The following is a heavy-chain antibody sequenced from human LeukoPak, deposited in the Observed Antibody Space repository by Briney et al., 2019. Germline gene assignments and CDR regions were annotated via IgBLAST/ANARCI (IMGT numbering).Heavy chain of an antibody. CDR3: ARLLGGNYFDN. V-gene: IGHV3-7*04. CDR2: IKQDGSDK. CDR1: GXTFSSYW. Sequence: GGSLRLSCAASGXTFSSYWMSWVPQAPGKGLEWVANIKQDGSDKYYVDSVKGRFTISRDNAKNSLYLQLNSLTAEDTAVYYCARLLGGNYFDNWGQGTLVTVSS. J-gene: IGHJ4*02. D-gene: IGHD1-26*01.